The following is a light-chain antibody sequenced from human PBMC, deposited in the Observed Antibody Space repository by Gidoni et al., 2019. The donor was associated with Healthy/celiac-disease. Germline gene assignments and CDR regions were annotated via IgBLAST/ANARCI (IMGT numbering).Light chain of an antibody. CDR2: GAS. CDR1: QSVSSSY. J-gene: IGKJ1*01. CDR3: QQYGSSLRT. Sequence: IVLTQSPGTLSLSPGERATLSCRASQSVSSSYLAWYQQKPGQAPRLLIYGASSRATGIPDRFSGSGSGTDFTLTISRLEPEDFAVYYCQQYGSSLRTFXXXTKVEIK. V-gene: IGKV3-20*01.